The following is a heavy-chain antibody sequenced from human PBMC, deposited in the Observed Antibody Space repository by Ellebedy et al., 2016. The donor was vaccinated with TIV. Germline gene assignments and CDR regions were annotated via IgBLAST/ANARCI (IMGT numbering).Heavy chain of an antibody. CDR3: AREVLGGQGDMDV. CDR2: IWSDGSEE. D-gene: IGHD3-10*01. V-gene: IGHV3-33*08. Sequence: GESLKISCAASGLTFSSHAMSWVRQAPGKGLEWVALIWSDGSEEYYAASVKGRFTLSRDNSKNTLYLQMNSLTAKDTAVYYCAREVLGGQGDMDVWGQGTTVTVSS. J-gene: IGHJ6*02. CDR1: GLTFSSHA.